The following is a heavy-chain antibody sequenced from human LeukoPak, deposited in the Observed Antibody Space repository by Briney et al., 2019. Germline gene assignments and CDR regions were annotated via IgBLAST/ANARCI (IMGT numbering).Heavy chain of an antibody. CDR2: INPNSGGT. D-gene: IGHD3-9*01. J-gene: IGHJ3*02. V-gene: IGHV1-2*02. CDR1: GYTFTGYY. Sequence: RASVKVSCKASGYTFTGYYMHWVRQAPGQGLEWMGWINPNSGGTNYAQKFQGRVTMTRDTSISTAYMELSRLRSDDTAVYYCARDRDILTGDDAFDIWGQGTMVTVSS. CDR3: ARDRDILTGDDAFDI.